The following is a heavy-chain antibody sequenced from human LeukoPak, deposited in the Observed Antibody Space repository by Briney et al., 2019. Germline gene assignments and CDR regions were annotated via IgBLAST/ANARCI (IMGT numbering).Heavy chain of an antibody. D-gene: IGHD3-10*01. Sequence: SETLSLTCTVSGGSISSYYWSWIRQPPGKGLEWIGYIYHSGSTYYNPSLRSRVTISVDRSKNQFSLKLSSVTAADTAVYYCARGLWFGANWFDPWGQGTLVTVSS. CDR2: IYHSGST. CDR1: GGSISSYY. J-gene: IGHJ5*02. V-gene: IGHV4-59*12. CDR3: ARGLWFGANWFDP.